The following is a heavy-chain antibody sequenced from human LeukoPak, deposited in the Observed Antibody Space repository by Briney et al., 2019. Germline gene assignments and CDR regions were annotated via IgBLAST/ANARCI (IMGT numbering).Heavy chain of an antibody. CDR2: ISAYNGNT. CDR3: ARELHSSSWGSVY. CDR1: GYTFTSYG. V-gene: IGHV1-18*01. J-gene: IGHJ4*02. Sequence: GASVKVSCKASGYTFTSYGISWVRQAPGQGLEWMGWISAYNGNTNYAQKLQGRVTMTRDTSISTAYMELSRLRSDDTAVYYCARELHSSSWGSVYWGQGTLVTVSS. D-gene: IGHD6-13*01.